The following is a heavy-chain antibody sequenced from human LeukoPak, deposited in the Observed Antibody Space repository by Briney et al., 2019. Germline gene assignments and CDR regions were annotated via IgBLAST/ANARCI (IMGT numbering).Heavy chain of an antibody. V-gene: IGHV3-7*03. CDR2: LKEDVSAR. J-gene: IGHJ5*02. Sequence: GGSLRLSCVVSGFSISSHWMSWVRQAPGKGLEWVASLKEDVSARNLVDSVKGRFTISTDNAKNSLYLQMNSLRVEDTAVYYCARDRLIVGATYNWFDPWGQGTLVTVSS. D-gene: IGHD1-26*01. CDR1: GFSISSHW. CDR3: ARDRLIVGATYNWFDP.